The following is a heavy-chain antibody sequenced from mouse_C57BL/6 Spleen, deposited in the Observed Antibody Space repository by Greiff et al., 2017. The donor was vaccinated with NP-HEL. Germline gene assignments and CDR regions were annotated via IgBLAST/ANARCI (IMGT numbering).Heavy chain of an antibody. CDR2: IYPGSGST. CDR1: GYTFTSYW. CDR3: ARRGNDYDRAWFAY. Sequence: QVQLKQPGAELVKPGASVTMSCKASGYTFTSYWITWVKQRPGQGLAWIGDIYPGSGSTNYNEKFKSKATLTVDTSSSTAYMQLSGLTSEDSAVYYCARRGNDYDRAWFAYWGQGTLVTVSA. D-gene: IGHD2-4*01. J-gene: IGHJ3*01. V-gene: IGHV1-55*01.